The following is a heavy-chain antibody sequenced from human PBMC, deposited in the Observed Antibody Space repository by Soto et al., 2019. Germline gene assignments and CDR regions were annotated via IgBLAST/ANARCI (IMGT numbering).Heavy chain of an antibody. CDR1: GFTFSSYS. D-gene: IGHD1-1*01. V-gene: IGHV3-21*01. Sequence: EVQLVESGGGLVKPGGSLRLSCAASGFTFSSYSMNWVRQAPGKGLEWVSSISSSSSYVYYADSVKGRFTISRDNAKNSLYLQMNSLTAEDTAGYYCARDRHKTTALAPYNWFESWGQGTLVTVSS. J-gene: IGHJ5*01. CDR2: ISSSSSYV. CDR3: ARDRHKTTALAPYNWFES.